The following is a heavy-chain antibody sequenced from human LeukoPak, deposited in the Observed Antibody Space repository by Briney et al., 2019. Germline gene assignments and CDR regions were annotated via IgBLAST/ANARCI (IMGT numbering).Heavy chain of an antibody. Sequence: ASVKVSCKASGYTFTGYYMHWVRQAPGRGLEWMGWTNPNSGGTNYAQKFQGRVTMTRDTSISTAYMELSRLRSDDTAVYYCARSHNSYYYDSSGYYYPDYWGQGTLVTVSS. D-gene: IGHD3-22*01. CDR2: TNPNSGGT. CDR3: ARSHNSYYYDSSGYYYPDY. CDR1: GYTFTGYY. J-gene: IGHJ4*02. V-gene: IGHV1-2*02.